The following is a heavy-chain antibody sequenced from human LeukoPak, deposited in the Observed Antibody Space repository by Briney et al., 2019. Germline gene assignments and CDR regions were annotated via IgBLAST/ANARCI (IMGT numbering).Heavy chain of an antibody. CDR1: GFPFSSYS. D-gene: IGHD1-1*01. Sequence: GGSLRLSCAPSGFPFSSYSMNGVRQAPGRGLEWVSSISSSSSYIYYADSVKGRFTISRDNAKNSLYLQMDSLRAEDTAVYYCATGTSWNDVDEFDYWGQGTLVTVSS. J-gene: IGHJ4*02. CDR2: ISSSSSYI. CDR3: ATGTSWNDVDEFDY. V-gene: IGHV3-21*01.